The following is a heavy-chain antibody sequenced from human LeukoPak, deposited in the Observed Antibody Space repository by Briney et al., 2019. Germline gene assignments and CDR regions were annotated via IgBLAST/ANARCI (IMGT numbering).Heavy chain of an antibody. V-gene: IGHV4-59*12. CDR2: IYYRGST. CDR3: ATSGRDGYNTFDY. Sequence: PSETLSLTCTVSGGSISSYYWNWIRQPPGKGLEWIGYIYYRGSTSYNPSLQSRVTISIDTSKNQFSLKLSSVTAADTAVYYCATSGRDGYNTFDYWGQGTLVTVSS. J-gene: IGHJ4*02. CDR1: GGSISSYY. D-gene: IGHD5-24*01.